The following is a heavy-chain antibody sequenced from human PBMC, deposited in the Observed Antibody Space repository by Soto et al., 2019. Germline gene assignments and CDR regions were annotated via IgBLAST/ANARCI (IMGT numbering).Heavy chain of an antibody. CDR1: GYTFSSSY. J-gene: IGHJ6*02. CDR3: ASGGYTYGFSAMDV. CDR2: INPSGFST. V-gene: IGHV1-46*01. Sequence: QVQLVQSGAEVKKPGASVKISCKASGYTFSSSYIHWVRQAPGQGLEWMGVINPSGFSTDYAQTFQGRVTVPRDTSTSTVYMELSSLRSEDTAVYYCASGGYTYGFSAMDVWGPGTTVAVSS. D-gene: IGHD5-18*01.